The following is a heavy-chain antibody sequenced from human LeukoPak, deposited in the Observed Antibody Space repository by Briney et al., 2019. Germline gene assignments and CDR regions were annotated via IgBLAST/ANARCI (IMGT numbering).Heavy chain of an antibody. CDR1: GFTFTSSA. D-gene: IGHD3-10*01. V-gene: IGHV1-58*02. CDR2: IVVGSGNT. CDR3: AAGTMGRYYYYCMDV. J-gene: IGHJ6*02. Sequence: SVKVSCKASGFTFTSSAMQWVRQARGQRLEWIGWIVVGSGNTNYAQKFQERVTITRDMSTSTAYMELSSLRSEDTAVYYCAAGTMGRYYYYCMDVWGQGTTVTVSS.